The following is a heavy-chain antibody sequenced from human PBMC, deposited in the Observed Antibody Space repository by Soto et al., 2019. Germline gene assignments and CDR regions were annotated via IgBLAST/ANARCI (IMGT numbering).Heavy chain of an antibody. Sequence: SETLSLTCAVSGGSISSSNWWSWVRQPPGKGLEWIGEIYHSGSTNYNPSLKSRVTISVDTSKNQFSLKLSSVTAADTAVYYCARASSSGSYWYYGMDVWGQGTTVTVSS. V-gene: IGHV4-4*02. CDR3: ARASSSGSYWYYGMDV. CDR1: GGSISSSNW. D-gene: IGHD6-6*01. CDR2: IYHSGST. J-gene: IGHJ6*02.